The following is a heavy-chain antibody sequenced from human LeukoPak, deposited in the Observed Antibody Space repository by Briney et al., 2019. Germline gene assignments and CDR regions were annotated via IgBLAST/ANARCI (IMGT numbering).Heavy chain of an antibody. CDR1: GGTFSSYA. J-gene: IGHJ6*03. CDR2: IIPIFGTA. D-gene: IGHD2-2*02. Sequence: SVKVSCKASGGTFSSYAISWVRQAPGQGLEWMGGIIPIFGTANYAQKFQGRVTITTDESTSTAYMELSSLRSEDTAVYYCARENRGRYCSSTSCYSHHYYYYMDVWGKGTTVTVSS. V-gene: IGHV1-69*05. CDR3: ARENRGRYCSSTSCYSHHYYYYMDV.